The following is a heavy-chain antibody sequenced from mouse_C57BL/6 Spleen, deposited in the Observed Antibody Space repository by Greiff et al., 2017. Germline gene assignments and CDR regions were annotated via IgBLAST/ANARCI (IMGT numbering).Heavy chain of an antibody. CDR1: GYTFTSYW. CDR3: ARNGAVVDAMDY. Sequence: QVQLQQPGAELVKPWASVKMSCKASGYTFTSYWITWVKQRPGQGLEWIGDIYPGSGSTNYNEKFKSKATLTVDTSSSTAYMQLSSLTSEDSAVYYCARNGAVVDAMDYWGQGTSVTVSS. J-gene: IGHJ4*01. D-gene: IGHD1-1*01. V-gene: IGHV1-55*01. CDR2: IYPGSGST.